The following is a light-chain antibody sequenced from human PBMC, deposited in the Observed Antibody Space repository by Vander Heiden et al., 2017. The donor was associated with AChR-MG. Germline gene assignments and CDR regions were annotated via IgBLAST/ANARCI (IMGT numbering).Light chain of an antibody. CDR2: CAS. Sequence: EIVMTQSPGTLSVSPGASATLLCRASHSVSSSLPWYQQKPGQAPRLLIYCASTRATGIPAMFSRSGSGTEFTLTSSSLSSEDFAVYYCQLCNNWSPRRTFGGGTKVEIK. J-gene: IGKJ4*01. CDR3: QLCNNWSPRRT. V-gene: IGKV3-15*01. CDR1: HSVSSS.